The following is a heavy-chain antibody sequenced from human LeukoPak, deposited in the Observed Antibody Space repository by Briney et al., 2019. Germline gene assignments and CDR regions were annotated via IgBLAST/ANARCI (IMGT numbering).Heavy chain of an antibody. J-gene: IGHJ4*02. Sequence: GGSLRLSCAASGFTFSNYAMSWVRQAPGKGLEWVSSISSSSSYIYYADSVKGRFTISRDNAKNSLYLQMNSLRAEDAAVYYCAKEGSNWGTFDYWGQGTLVTVSS. V-gene: IGHV3-21*01. CDR1: GFTFSNYA. CDR2: ISSSSSYI. D-gene: IGHD7-27*01. CDR3: AKEGSNWGTFDY.